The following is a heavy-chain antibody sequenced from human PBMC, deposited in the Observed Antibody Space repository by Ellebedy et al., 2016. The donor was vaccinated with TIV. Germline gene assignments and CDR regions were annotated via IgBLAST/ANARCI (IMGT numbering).Heavy chain of an antibody. J-gene: IGHJ4*02. CDR3: AKDDTMIVVVSLGY. CDR1: GFTFSSYW. D-gene: IGHD3-22*01. V-gene: IGHV3-74*01. Sequence: GGSLRLSCAASGFTFSSYWMLWVRQAPGKGLVWVSRIDNDGTSTSYADSVKGRFTISRDNSKNTLYLQMNSLRAEDTAVYYCAKDDTMIVVVSLGYWGQGTLVTVSS. CDR2: IDNDGTST.